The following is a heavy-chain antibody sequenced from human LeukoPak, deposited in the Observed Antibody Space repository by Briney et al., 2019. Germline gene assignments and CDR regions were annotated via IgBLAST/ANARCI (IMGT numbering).Heavy chain of an antibody. D-gene: IGHD2-2*01. CDR1: GFTFSSYW. Sequence: GGSLRLSCAASGFTFSSYWMTWVRQAPGKGLEWVANIRQDGGVKYYMDSAKGRFTLSRDNAKRSLYLQMNSLRVEETAMYFCARKVVVVVGASDYFDYWGQGTLVNVSS. CDR3: ARKVVVVVGASDYFDY. J-gene: IGHJ4*02. V-gene: IGHV3-7*03. CDR2: IRQDGGVK.